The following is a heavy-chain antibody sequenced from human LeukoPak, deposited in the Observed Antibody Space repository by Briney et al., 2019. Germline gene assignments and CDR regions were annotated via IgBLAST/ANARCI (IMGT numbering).Heavy chain of an antibody. CDR2: IYYSGST. J-gene: IGHJ4*02. D-gene: IGHD3-10*01. Sequence: SETLSLTCTVSGGSISSSSYYWGWIRQPPGKGLEWIGSIYYSGSTYYNPSLKSRVTISVDTSKNQFSLKLSSVTAADTAVYYCARDGLSGYYGSGRYFDYWGQGTLVTVSS. V-gene: IGHV4-39*07. CDR3: ARDGLSGYYGSGRYFDY. CDR1: GGSISSSSYY.